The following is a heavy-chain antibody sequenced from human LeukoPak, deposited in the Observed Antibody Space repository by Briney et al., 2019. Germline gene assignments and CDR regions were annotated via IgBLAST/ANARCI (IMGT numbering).Heavy chain of an antibody. CDR3: ARGGPSYYGMDV. CDR1: GFTFSSYG. V-gene: IGHV3-33*01. Sequence: GGSLRLSCAASGFTFSSYGMQWVHQAPGKGLEWVAVIWYDGSNEYYADSVKGRFTISRDNSKNTLYLQMNTLRAEDTAVYYCARGGPSYYGMDVWGQGTSVTVSS. J-gene: IGHJ6*02. CDR2: IWYDGSNE.